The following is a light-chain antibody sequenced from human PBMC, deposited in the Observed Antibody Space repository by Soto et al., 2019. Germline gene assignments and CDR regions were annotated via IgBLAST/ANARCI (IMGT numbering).Light chain of an antibody. CDR1: QSISSY. V-gene: IGKV1-39*01. CDR2: AAS. Sequence: DIQMTQSPSSLSASVGDRVTITCRASQSISSYLNWYQQKPGKAPKLLIYAASSLQSGVPSRFSGSGSWTDFTLTIISLQPEDFASDDCQQSYSTRFTFGGGNKVEIE. J-gene: IGKJ4*01. CDR3: QQSYSTRFT.